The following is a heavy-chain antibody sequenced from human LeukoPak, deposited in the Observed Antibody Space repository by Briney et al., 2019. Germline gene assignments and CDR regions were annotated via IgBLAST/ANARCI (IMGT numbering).Heavy chain of an antibody. CDR1: GYSFTNYW. Sequence: GESLQISCQDSGYSFTNYWINWVRQMPGKGLEWMGIIYPGDSDTRYSPSFEGHVTISADKSISTAYLQWSSLKASDTAMYYCARSTWGDDAFDIWGQGTMVTVSS. CDR3: ARSTWGDDAFDI. CDR2: IYPGDSDT. D-gene: IGHD7-27*01. J-gene: IGHJ3*02. V-gene: IGHV5-51*01.